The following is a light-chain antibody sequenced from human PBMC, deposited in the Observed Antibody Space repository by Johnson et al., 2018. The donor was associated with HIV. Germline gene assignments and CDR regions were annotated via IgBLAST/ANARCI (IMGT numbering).Light chain of an antibody. J-gene: IGLJ1*01. CDR3: GTWDSSLILFV. V-gene: IGLV1-51*02. CDR1: SSNIGNNY. CDR2: ENH. Sequence: QSILTQPPSVSAAPGQKVTISCSGSSSNIGNNYVSWYQQLPGTAPKLLIYENHKRPSGIPDRFSGSKSGTSATLGITGLQTGDEADYYCGTWDSSLILFVFGTGTKVTVL.